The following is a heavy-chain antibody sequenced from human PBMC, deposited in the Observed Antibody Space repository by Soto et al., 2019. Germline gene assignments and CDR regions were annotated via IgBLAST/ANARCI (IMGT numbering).Heavy chain of an antibody. CDR1: GFTFSSYG. CDR2: IWYDGSNK. CDR3: ARGNEGSGNYWDY. J-gene: IGHJ4*02. D-gene: IGHD3-10*01. V-gene: IGHV3-33*01. Sequence: QVQLVESGGGVVQPGRSLRLSCAASGFTFSSYGMHWVRQAPGKGLEWVAVIWYDGSNKYYADSVKGRFTISRDNSKNKICLQMNHLRPETTAVYYFARGNEGSGNYWDYWGRGTMVIVSS.